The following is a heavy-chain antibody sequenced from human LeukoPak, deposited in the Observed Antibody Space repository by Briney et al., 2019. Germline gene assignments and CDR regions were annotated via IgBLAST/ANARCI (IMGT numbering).Heavy chain of an antibody. Sequence: PSETLSLTCSVPGGSINYNSNYWGWIRQPPGTGLEWIGSIYYSGSTYYNPSLKSRVTISVDTSKNQFSLKMTSVTAADTAVYYRARHVFWSGYLCFFDFWGQGNLVAVSS. V-gene: IGHV4-39*01. J-gene: IGHJ4*01. CDR3: ARHVFWSGYLCFFDF. CDR1: GGSINYNSNY. D-gene: IGHD3-3*01. CDR2: IYYSGST.